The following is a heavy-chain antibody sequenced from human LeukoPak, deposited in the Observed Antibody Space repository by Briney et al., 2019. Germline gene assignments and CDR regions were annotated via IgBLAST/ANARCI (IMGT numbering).Heavy chain of an antibody. D-gene: IGHD2-2*01. Sequence: GGSLRLSCAASGFTFSSYGMHWVCQAPGKGLEWVAVISYDGSNKYYADSVKGRFTISRDNSKNTLYLQMNSLRAEDTAVYYCAKGRYCSSTSCGYYGMDVWGKGTTVTVSS. CDR2: ISYDGSNK. CDR1: GFTFSSYG. V-gene: IGHV3-30*18. J-gene: IGHJ6*04. CDR3: AKGRYCSSTSCGYYGMDV.